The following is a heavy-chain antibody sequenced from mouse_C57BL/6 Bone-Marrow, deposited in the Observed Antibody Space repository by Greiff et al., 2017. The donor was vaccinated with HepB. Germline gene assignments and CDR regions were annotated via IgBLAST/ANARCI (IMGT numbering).Heavy chain of an antibody. CDR3: AISFPYYYAMDY. CDR2: IYPGSGST. J-gene: IGHJ4*01. V-gene: IGHV1-55*01. CDR1: GYTLTSYW. Sequence: VQLQQPGAELVKPGASVKMSCKASGYTLTSYWITWVKQRPGQGLEWIGDIYPGSGSTNYNEKFKSKATLTVDTSSSTAYMQLSSLTSEDSAVYYCAISFPYYYAMDYWGQGTSVTVSS.